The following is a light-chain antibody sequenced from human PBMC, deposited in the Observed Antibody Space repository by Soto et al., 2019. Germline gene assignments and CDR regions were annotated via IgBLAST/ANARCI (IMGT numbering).Light chain of an antibody. CDR3: GTWDSSLSAYV. V-gene: IGLV1-51*02. CDR2: ENN. CDR1: SSNIGNNY. J-gene: IGLJ1*01. Sequence: QSVLTQPPSVSAAPGQKVTISCSGSSSNIGNNYVSWYQQLPGTAPKLLIYENNKRPSGIPDRFSGSKSGTSATLGITGLQTGDEADYYCGTWDSSLSAYVSGTGTKVTVL.